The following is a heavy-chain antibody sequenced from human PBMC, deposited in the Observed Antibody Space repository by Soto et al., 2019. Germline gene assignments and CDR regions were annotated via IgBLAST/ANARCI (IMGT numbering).Heavy chain of an antibody. V-gene: IGHV3-49*04. CDR3: TSGRMDF. CDR1: RSTYGAYA. CDR2: IRSEAYSGTT. J-gene: IGHJ6*02. Sequence: RSLRLSGIASRSTYGAYAMRRVRQAPGKGLEWVGFIRSEAYSGTTECAASVKGRFTSSRDDSKSIAYLQMNSPKTEDTAVYCCTSGRMDFWGRGTTVTVSS.